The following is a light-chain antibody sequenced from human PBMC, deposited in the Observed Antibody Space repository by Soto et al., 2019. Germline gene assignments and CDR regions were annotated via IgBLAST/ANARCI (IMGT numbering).Light chain of an antibody. J-gene: IGLJ2*01. V-gene: IGLV2-8*01. CDR2: EVS. CDR3: SSYGGTNSLKV. Sequence: QSALTQPPSASGSPGQSVTISCTGTSSDVGGYNYVSWYQQHPGKAPKVMMYEVSKRPSGVPDRFSGSKSGNTASLTVSGLQAEDEADYYCSSYGGTNSLKVFGGGTTLTVL. CDR1: SSDVGGYNY.